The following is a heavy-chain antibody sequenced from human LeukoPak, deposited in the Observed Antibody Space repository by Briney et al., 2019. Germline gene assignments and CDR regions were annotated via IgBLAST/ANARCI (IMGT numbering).Heavy chain of an antibody. Sequence: GGSLRLSCEASGFTFSTSWMHWVRQAPGKGLVWVSLISSDGSTIIYADSVKGRFTISRDNAKSTLYLQMNSLRAEDTAVYYCARRSASGSYYFFDYWGQGTLVTVSS. CDR3: ARRSASGSYYFFDY. D-gene: IGHD3-10*01. CDR1: GFTFSTSW. V-gene: IGHV3-74*01. J-gene: IGHJ4*02. CDR2: ISSDGSTI.